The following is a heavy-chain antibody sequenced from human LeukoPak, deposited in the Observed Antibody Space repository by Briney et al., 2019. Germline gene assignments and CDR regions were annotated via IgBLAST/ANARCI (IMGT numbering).Heavy chain of an antibody. D-gene: IGHD2-15*01. CDR3: ARVICSGGSCRLDY. CDR2: IHTSGST. V-gene: IGHV4-4*07. J-gene: IGHJ4*02. Sequence: PSETLSLTCTVSGGSISSYYWNWIRQPAGKGLEWIGRIHTSGSTNYNPSLKSRVTMSVDTSKNKFSLKLSTVTAADTAVYYCARVICSGGSCRLDYWGQGTLVTVSS. CDR1: GGSISSYY.